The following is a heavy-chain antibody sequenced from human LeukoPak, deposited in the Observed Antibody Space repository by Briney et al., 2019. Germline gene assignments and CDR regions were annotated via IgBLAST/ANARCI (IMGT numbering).Heavy chain of an antibody. CDR2: INPNSGGT. D-gene: IGHD6-13*01. V-gene: IGHV1-2*04. Sequence: ASVKVSCKASGYTFTGYYMHWVRQAPGQGLEWMGWINPNSGGTNYAQKFQGWVTMTRDTSISTAYMELSSLRSEDTAVYYCASLSGIAAAQDYYYYYGMDVWGQGTTVTVSS. CDR1: GYTFTGYY. CDR3: ASLSGIAAAQDYYYYYGMDV. J-gene: IGHJ6*02.